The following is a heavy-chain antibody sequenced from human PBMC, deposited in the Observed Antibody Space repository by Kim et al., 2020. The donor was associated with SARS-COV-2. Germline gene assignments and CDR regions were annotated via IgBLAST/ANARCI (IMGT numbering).Heavy chain of an antibody. CDR2: ISWDGGST. D-gene: IGHD3-9*01. CDR1: GFTFDDYT. J-gene: IGHJ6*02. Sequence: GGSLRLSCAASGFTFDDYTMHWVRQAPGKGLEWVSLISWDGGSTYYADSVKGRFTISRDNSKNSLYLQMNSLRTEDTALYYCAKGDILTGYPYYYGMDVWGQGTTVTVSS. CDR3: AKGDILTGYPYYYGMDV. V-gene: IGHV3-43*01.